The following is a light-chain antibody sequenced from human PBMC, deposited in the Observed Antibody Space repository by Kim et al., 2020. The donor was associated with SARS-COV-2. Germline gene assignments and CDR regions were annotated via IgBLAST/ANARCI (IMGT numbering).Light chain of an antibody. Sequence: DIQMTQSPSTLSASVGDRVNITCRASQSIVVWLAWYQQKPGKAPKLVIYKASSLESGVPSRFSGSGSGTEFTLTISSLHPDDLGTYICQKYSNYPLTFGGGTKVDIK. V-gene: IGKV1-5*03. J-gene: IGKJ4*01. CDR3: QKYSNYPLT. CDR2: KAS. CDR1: QSIVVW.